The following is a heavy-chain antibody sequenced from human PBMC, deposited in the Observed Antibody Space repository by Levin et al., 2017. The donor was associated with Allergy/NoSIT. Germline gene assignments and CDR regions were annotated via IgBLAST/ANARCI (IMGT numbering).Heavy chain of an antibody. J-gene: IGHJ4*02. CDR2: IFYSGST. CDR3: ARHSSREIKPFDY. Sequence: SETLSLTCSVSGGSISSSTYYWGWIRQPPGKGLEWIGSIFYSGSTYYNPSLKSRLTISVDTSKNQISLKLSSVTAADTALYYCARHSSREIKPFDYWGQGTLVTVSS. CDR1: GGSISSSTYY. V-gene: IGHV4-39*01.